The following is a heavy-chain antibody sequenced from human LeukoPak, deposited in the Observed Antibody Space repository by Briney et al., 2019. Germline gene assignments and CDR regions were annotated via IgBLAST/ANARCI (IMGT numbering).Heavy chain of an antibody. CDR2: ISGSGGST. Sequence: PGGSLRLSCAASGFTFSSYAMSWVRQAPGKGLEWVSAISGSGGSTYYADSVKGRFTISRDNSKNTLYLQMNSLRAEDTAVYYCARRKLDSLEILYYYYGMDVWGQGTTVTVSS. V-gene: IGHV3-23*01. D-gene: IGHD5-24*01. CDR3: ARRKLDSLEILYYYYGMDV. J-gene: IGHJ6*02. CDR1: GFTFSSYA.